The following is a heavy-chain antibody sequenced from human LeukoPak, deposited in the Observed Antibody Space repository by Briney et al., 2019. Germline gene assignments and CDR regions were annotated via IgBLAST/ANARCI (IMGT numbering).Heavy chain of an antibody. CDR1: GFTFDDYD. CDR2: ISRNSGSI. J-gene: IGHJ4*02. V-gene: IGHV3-9*01. Sequence: PGRSLRLSCAASGFTFDDYDMHWVRQAPGKGLEWVSGISRNSGSIGYADSVKGRFTISRDNAKNSLYLQMNSLRAEDTALYYCARDPCSSTSCYINYWGQGTLVTVSS. D-gene: IGHD2-2*02. CDR3: ARDPCSSTSCYINY.